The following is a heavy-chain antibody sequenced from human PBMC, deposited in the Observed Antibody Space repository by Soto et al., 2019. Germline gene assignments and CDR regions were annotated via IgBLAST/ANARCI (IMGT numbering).Heavy chain of an antibody. CDR3: ARDRSAYSSGPIGPRFDY. CDR2: ISSSGSTI. CDR1: GFTFSDYY. V-gene: IGHV3-11*01. D-gene: IGHD3-22*01. Sequence: PGGCLRLFRASSGFTFSDYYMSWIRQSPGKGLEWVSYISSSGSTIYYADSVKGRFTISRDNVKNSLYLQMNSLRAEDTAVYYCARDRSAYSSGPIGPRFDYWGQGNLVTGSS. J-gene: IGHJ4*02.